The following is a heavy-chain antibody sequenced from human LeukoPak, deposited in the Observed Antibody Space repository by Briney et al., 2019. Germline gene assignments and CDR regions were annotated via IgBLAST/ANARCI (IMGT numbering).Heavy chain of an antibody. V-gene: IGHV4-34*01. CDR3: ARGRVSPSYDVLTGSYRPTYYFDY. J-gene: IGHJ4*02. D-gene: IGHD3-9*01. Sequence: SETRSLTCAVYGGSFSDFFWSWVRHPPGKGLEWIGEINHSGDTKYNPSLKSRVTTSVDTSNNQLSLNLISVTAADTAVYYCARGRVSPSYDVLTGSYRPTYYFDYWGQGTLVTVSS. CDR1: GGSFSDFF. CDR2: INHSGDT.